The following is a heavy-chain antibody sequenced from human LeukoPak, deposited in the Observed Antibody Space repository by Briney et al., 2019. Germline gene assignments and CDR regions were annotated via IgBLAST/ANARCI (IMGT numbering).Heavy chain of an antibody. CDR3: ARGLREYSDDDFPIPGY. CDR2: MNPNSGDT. J-gene: IGHJ4*02. CDR1: GYTFTSYG. Sequence: ASVKVSCKASGYTFTSYGINWVRQAPGQGLEWMGWMNPNSGDTGYAQKFQGRVTMTRDTSISTAYMELSSLRSEDTAVYYCARGLREYSDDDFPIPGYWGQGTLVTVSS. D-gene: IGHD5-12*01. V-gene: IGHV1-8*02.